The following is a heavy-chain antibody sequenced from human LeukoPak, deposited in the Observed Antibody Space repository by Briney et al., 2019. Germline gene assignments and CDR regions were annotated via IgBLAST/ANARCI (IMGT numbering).Heavy chain of an antibody. J-gene: IGHJ4*02. CDR1: GFTFSSYW. D-gene: IGHD4-17*01. V-gene: IGHV3-30*02. CDR2: IRYDGSNK. Sequence: QSGGSLRLSCAASGFTFSSYWMHWVRQAPGKGLEWVAFIRYDGSNKYYADSVKGRFTISRDNSKNTLYLQMNSLRAEDTAVYYCAKDLSSTVTTIDYWGQGTLVTVSS. CDR3: AKDLSSTVTTIDY.